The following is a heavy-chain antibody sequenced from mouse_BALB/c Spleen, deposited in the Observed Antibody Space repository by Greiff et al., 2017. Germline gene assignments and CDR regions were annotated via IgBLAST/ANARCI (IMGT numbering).Heavy chain of an antibody. CDR3: ARGGRYAMDY. V-gene: IGHV1-4*01. J-gene: IGHJ4*01. CDR1: GYTFTSYT. Sequence: QVQLQQSGAELARPGASVKMSCKASGYTFTSYTMHWVKQRPGQGLEWIGYINPSSGYTNYNQKFKDKATLTADKSSSTAYMQLSSPTSEDSAVYYCARGGRYAMDYWGQGTSVTVSS. CDR2: INPSSGYT.